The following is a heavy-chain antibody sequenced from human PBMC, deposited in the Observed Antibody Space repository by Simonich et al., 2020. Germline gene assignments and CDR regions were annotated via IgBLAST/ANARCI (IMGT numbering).Heavy chain of an antibody. CDR2: INPNSGGT. V-gene: IGHV1-2*02. D-gene: IGHD2-15*01. Sequence: QVQLVQSGAEVKKPGASVKVSCKASGYTFPGYYMHWVRQAPGQGLEWTGWINPNSGGTNYAQKVQGRVTMTRDTSISTAYMELSRLRSDDTAVYYCATSGGSPLDLDYWGQGTLVTVSS. CDR3: ATSGGSPLDLDY. CDR1: GYTFPGYY. J-gene: IGHJ4*02.